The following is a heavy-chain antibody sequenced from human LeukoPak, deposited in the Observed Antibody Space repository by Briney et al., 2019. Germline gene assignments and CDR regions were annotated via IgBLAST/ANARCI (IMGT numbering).Heavy chain of an antibody. CDR3: ARDGYTYGDNWFDP. Sequence: ASVKVSYKASGYTFTGYYMHWVRQAPGQGLEWMGWINPNSGGTSYAQKFQGRVTVTRDTSISTAYMELTRLTSDDTAVYYCARDGYTYGDNWFDPWGQGTLVTVSS. D-gene: IGHD5-18*01. CDR1: GYTFTGYY. J-gene: IGHJ5*02. V-gene: IGHV1-2*02. CDR2: INPNSGGT.